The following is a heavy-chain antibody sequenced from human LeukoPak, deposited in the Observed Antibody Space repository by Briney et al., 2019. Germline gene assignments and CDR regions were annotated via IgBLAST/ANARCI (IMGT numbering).Heavy chain of an antibody. V-gene: IGHV4-61*10. J-gene: IGHJ3*02. CDR3: TRDRTTITRGAFDI. CDR1: GGSISSGSYY. D-gene: IGHD4-11*01. Sequence: KSSETLSLTCTVSGGSISSGSYYWSWIRQPAGKGLEWIGDIHYSGSTSYNPSLKSRVTISRDTSKNQFSVKLRSVTAADTAVYFCTRDRTTITRGAFDIWGQGTMVTVSS. CDR2: IHYSGST.